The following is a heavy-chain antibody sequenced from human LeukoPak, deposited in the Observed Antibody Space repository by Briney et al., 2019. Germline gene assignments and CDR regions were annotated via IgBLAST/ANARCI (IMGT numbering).Heavy chain of an antibody. V-gene: IGHV1-2*02. D-gene: IGHD3-9*01. Sequence: ASVKVSCKASGYTFTGYYMHWVRQAPGQGLEWMGWINPNRGGTNYAQKFQGRVTMTRDTSISTAYMELSRLRSDDTAVYYCARGPTRALRYFDWLPNYWGQGTLVTVSS. CDR3: ARGPTRALRYFDWLPNY. CDR2: INPNRGGT. J-gene: IGHJ4*02. CDR1: GYTFTGYY.